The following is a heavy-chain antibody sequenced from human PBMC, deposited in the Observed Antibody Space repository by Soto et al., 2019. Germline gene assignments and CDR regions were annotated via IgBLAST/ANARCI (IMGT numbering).Heavy chain of an antibody. V-gene: IGHV6-1*01. D-gene: IGHD1-7*01. CDR2: TYYRSKWYY. Sequence: SQTLSLTCAISGDSVSSKSAAWNWIRQSPSRGLEWLGRTYYRSKWYYDYAVSVKSRMTLSPDTPKNQFSLQLNSVTPEDTAVYYCAMSISAITGDGMDVWGQGTTVTVSS. CDR1: GDSVSSKSAA. CDR3: AMSISAITGDGMDV. J-gene: IGHJ6*02.